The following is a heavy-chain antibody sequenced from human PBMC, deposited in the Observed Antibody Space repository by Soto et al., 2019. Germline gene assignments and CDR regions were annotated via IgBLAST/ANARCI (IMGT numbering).Heavy chain of an antibody. D-gene: IGHD3-3*01. CDR3: ARQHDFWSGYYPYYYYYGLDV. V-gene: IGHV4-39*01. CDR1: GGSISSSSYY. CDR2: IYYSGST. J-gene: IGHJ6*02. Sequence: PSETLSLTCTVSGGSISSSSYYWGWIRQPPGKGLEWIGSIYYSGSTYYNPSLKSRVTISVDTSKNQFSLKLSSVTAADTAVYYCARQHDFWSGYYPYYYYYGLDVWGQGITVTVSS.